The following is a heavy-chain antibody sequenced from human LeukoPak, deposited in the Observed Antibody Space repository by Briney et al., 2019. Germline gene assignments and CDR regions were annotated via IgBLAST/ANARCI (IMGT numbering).Heavy chain of an antibody. Sequence: GGSLRLSCAASGFSFSSHAMNWVRQAPGKGLEWVSGISASGDTTYYVDSVKGRFTISRDNSKSTLYLQMNSLRAEDTAVYYCARDSDVPGCFDYWGQGAPVTVSS. CDR1: GFSFSSHA. CDR2: ISASGDTT. CDR3: ARDSDVPGCFDY. V-gene: IGHV3-23*01. D-gene: IGHD2-21*01. J-gene: IGHJ4*02.